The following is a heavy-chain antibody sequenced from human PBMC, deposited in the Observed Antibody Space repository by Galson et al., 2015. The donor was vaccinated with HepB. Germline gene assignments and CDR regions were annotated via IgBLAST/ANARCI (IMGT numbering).Heavy chain of an antibody. CDR3: ARVPFGDSYYDY. V-gene: IGHV3-7*03. D-gene: IGHD3-16*01. J-gene: IGHJ4*02. Sequence: SPRHSCAASGFTFSDCWMSWVRQAPGKGLGWLANIKQDGSEKHYVDSVRGRFTISRDNAKNSLYLQMDSLRAEDTAVYYCARVPFGDSYYDYWGQGTLVTVSS. CDR1: GFTFSDCW. CDR2: IKQDGSEK.